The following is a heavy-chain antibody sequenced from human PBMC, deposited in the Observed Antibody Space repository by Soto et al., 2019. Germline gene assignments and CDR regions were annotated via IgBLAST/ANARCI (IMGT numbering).Heavy chain of an antibody. J-gene: IGHJ4*02. CDR2: ISYDGSNK. Sequence: GGSLRLSCAASGFTFSSYGMHWVRQAPGKELEWVAVISYDGSNKYYANSVKGRFTISRDNSKNTLYLQINSLRAEDTAVYYCAKWLPFSGYLPLDYWGQGTLVTVSS. CDR1: GFTFSSYG. D-gene: IGHD6-25*01. CDR3: AKWLPFSGYLPLDY. V-gene: IGHV3-30*18.